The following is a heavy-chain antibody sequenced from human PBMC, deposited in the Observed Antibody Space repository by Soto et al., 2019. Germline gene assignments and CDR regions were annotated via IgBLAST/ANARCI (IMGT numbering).Heavy chain of an antibody. CDR3: ARWSTSSWCLNYYYMDV. D-gene: IGHD6-13*01. Sequence: GASVKVSCKASGYTFTSYDINWVRQATGQGLEWMGWMNPNSGNTGYAQKFQGRVTMTRNTSISTAYMELSSLGSEDTAVYYCARWSTSSWCLNYYYMDVWCKGTTVTVSS. CDR2: MNPNSGNT. J-gene: IGHJ6*03. V-gene: IGHV1-8*01. CDR1: GYTFTSYD.